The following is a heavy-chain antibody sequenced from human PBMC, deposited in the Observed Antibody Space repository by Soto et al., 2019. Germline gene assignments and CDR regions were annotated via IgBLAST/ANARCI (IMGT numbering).Heavy chain of an antibody. D-gene: IGHD6-13*01. Sequence: GSLRLSCAASGFTFSSYGMHWVRQAPGKGLEWVAVIWYDGSNKYYADYVKSRVTISVDTSKNQFSLKLTSVTAADTAVYYCARAPAPLYSSSWYYFDYWGQGTLVTVSS. J-gene: IGHJ4*02. CDR1: GFTFSSYG. CDR3: ARAPAPLYSSSWYYFDY. CDR2: IWYDGSNK. V-gene: IGHV3-33*01.